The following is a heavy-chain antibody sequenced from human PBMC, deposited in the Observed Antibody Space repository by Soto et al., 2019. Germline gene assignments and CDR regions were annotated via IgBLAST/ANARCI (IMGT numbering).Heavy chain of an antibody. CDR1: GYSFTSYW. CDR3: ARLELGLERRRVYYYYGMDV. J-gene: IGHJ6*02. CDR2: IYPGDSDT. V-gene: IGHV5-51*01. Sequence: PGESLKICCKGSGYSFTSYWIGWVRQMPGKGLEWMGIIYPGDSDTRYSPSFQGQVTISADKSINTAYLQWSSLKASDTAMYYCARLELGLERRRVYYYYGMDVWGQGTTVTVSS. D-gene: IGHD1-1*01.